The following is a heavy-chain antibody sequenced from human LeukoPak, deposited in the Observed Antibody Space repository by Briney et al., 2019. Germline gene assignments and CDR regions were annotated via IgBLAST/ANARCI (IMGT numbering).Heavy chain of an antibody. Sequence: GGSLRLSCAASGFTFSSYGMHWVRQAPGKGLEWVAFIRYDGSNKYYADSVKGRFTISRDNAKNSLYLQMNRLRAEDTAVYYCARLKMTTVTTGAFDIWGQGTMVTVSS. CDR2: IRYDGSNK. D-gene: IGHD4-17*01. CDR3: ARLKMTTVTTGAFDI. V-gene: IGHV3-30*02. CDR1: GFTFSSYG. J-gene: IGHJ3*02.